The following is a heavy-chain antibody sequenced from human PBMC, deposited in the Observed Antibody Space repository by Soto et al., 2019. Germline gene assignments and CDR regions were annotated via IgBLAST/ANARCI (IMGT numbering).Heavy chain of an antibody. V-gene: IGHV4-59*01. CDR2: IYYSGST. D-gene: IGHD2-21*02. CDR3: ARDLWGYCGTDCYPLDV. Sequence: SETLSLPCTVSGGSLSSYYWSWVRQPPGKGLEWIGYIYYSGSTNYNPSLKSRVTISVDTSKNQFSLKLNSVTAADTAVYYCARDLWGYCGTDCYPLDVWGQGTTVTVSS. CDR1: GGSLSSYY. J-gene: IGHJ6*02.